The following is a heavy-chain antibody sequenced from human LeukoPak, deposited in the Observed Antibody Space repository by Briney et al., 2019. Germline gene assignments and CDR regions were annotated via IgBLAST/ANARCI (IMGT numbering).Heavy chain of an antibody. CDR2: SRNKANSYST. CDR1: GFIFSDHF. Sequence: GGSLRLSCAASGFIFSDHFMDWVRQAPGKGLEWVARSRNKANSYSTVYAASVQGRFTISRDESKNSLYLQMNSLITEDTAVYFCARGFHSFDIWGQGTMVTVSS. CDR3: ARGFHSFDI. J-gene: IGHJ3*02. V-gene: IGHV3-72*01.